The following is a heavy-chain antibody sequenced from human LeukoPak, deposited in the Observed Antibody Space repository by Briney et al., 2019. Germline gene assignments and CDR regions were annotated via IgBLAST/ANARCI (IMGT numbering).Heavy chain of an antibody. J-gene: IGHJ2*01. D-gene: IGHD6-25*01. Sequence: SETLSLTCTVSGGSISSSSYYWGWIRQPPGKGLEWIGSIYYSGSTYYNPSLKSRVTISVDTSKNQFSLKLSSVTAADTAVYYCARSVVEGSGWTWYFDLWGRGTLVTVSS. CDR3: ARSVVEGSGWTWYFDL. CDR2: IYYSGST. CDR1: GGSISSSSYY. V-gene: IGHV4-39*07.